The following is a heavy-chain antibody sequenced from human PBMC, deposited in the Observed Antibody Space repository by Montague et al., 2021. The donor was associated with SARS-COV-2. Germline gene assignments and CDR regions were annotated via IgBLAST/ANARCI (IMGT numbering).Heavy chain of an antibody. CDR2: IHSSGST. V-gene: IGHV4-39*01. Sequence: SETLSLTCTVAGGSISSRSYYWGWIRQPPGKGLEWFGNIHSSGSTYYKSRGTISVDTSKNQYPLKVTSVSAADSAVYYCARRLGGSGWLDYWGQGTLVTVSS. CDR3: ARRLGGSGWLDY. CDR1: GGSISSRSYY. J-gene: IGHJ4*02. D-gene: IGHD6-25*01.